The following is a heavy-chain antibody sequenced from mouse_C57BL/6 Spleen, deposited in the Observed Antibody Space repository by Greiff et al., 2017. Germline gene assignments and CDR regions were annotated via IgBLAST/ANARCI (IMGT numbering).Heavy chain of an antibody. CDR1: GYTFTSYW. Sequence: QVQLQQPGAELVMPGASVKLSCKASGYTFTSYWMHWVKQRPGQGLEWIGEIDPSDSYTNYNQKFKGKSTLTVDKSSSTAYMQLSSLTSEDSAVYYCARSGGSSPYWYYDVWGTGTTVTGSS. V-gene: IGHV1-69*01. J-gene: IGHJ1*03. CDR2: IDPSDSYT. D-gene: IGHD1-1*01. CDR3: ARSGGSSPYWYYDV.